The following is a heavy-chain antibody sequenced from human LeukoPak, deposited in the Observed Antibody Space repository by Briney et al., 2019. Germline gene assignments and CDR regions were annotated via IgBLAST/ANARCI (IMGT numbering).Heavy chain of an antibody. V-gene: IGHV5-51*01. CDR1: GYTFTSYW. CDR3: ERHGYSYGYY. D-gene: IGHD5-18*01. Sequence: GSLKVSCEASGYTFTSYWIGWVRQTPGKGLEWMGVIYPGDTNTSYGPSFKGQVTISADNSNNTPYLQWTSLKAAATAMYYFERHGYSYGYYWGQGTLVTVCS. J-gene: IGHJ4*02. CDR2: IYPGDTNT.